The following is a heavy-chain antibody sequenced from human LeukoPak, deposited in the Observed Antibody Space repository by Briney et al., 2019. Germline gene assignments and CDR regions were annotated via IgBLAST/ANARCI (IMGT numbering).Heavy chain of an antibody. CDR3: ARDRWFDP. CDR1: GGSISTYY. CDR2: IYYSGST. Sequence: SETLSLTCSVSGGSISTYYWSWIRQPPGKGLEWIGYIYYSGSTNYNPSLKRRVTISVDTSRNQFSLKLNSVTAADTAIYYCARDRWFDPWGQGTLVTVSS. J-gene: IGHJ5*02. V-gene: IGHV4-59*01.